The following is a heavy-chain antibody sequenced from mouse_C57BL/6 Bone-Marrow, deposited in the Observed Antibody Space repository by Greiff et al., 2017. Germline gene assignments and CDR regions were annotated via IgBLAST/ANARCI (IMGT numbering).Heavy chain of an antibody. J-gene: IGHJ1*03. CDR3: ARREGDYFDV. CDR2: IYPRSGNT. CDR1: GYTFTSYG. D-gene: IGHD3-3*01. Sequence: VKLMESGAELARPGASVKLSCKASGYTFTSYGISWVKQRTGQGLEWIGEIYPRSGNTYYNEKFKGKATLTADKSSSTAYMELRSLTSEDSAVXFCARREGDYFDVWGTGTTVTVSS. V-gene: IGHV1-81*01.